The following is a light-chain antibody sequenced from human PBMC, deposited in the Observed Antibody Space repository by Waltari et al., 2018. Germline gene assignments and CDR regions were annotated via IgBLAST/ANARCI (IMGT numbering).Light chain of an antibody. CDR2: SAS. CDR1: QSVSTH. V-gene: IGKV1-39*01. Sequence: DIQMTQSPLSLSASVGDRVTVTCRASQSVSTHLNWYQHKPGKAPELLVYSASFLETGVPSRFSAGGSGTDFTLTISSLQAEDVAVYYCQQYYSTPFTFGPGTKVDIK. CDR3: QQYYSTPFT. J-gene: IGKJ3*01.